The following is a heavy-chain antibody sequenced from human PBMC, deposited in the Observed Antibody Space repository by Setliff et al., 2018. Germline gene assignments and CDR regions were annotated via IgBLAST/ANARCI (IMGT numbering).Heavy chain of an antibody. CDR1: GGTFSDYY. J-gene: IGHJ4*02. V-gene: IGHV4-34*01. CDR2: INHRGST. Sequence: SETLSLTCAAYGGTFSDYYWTWIRQPPGKGLEWIGEINHRGSTNYNPSLKSRVTISLDTSKNQFSLKLRSVTAADTAMYYCAKGGPYRYFDYWGQGTLVTVSS. CDR3: AKGGPYRYFDY.